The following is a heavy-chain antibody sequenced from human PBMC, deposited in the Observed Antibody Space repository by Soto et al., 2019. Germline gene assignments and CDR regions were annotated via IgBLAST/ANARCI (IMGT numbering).Heavy chain of an antibody. D-gene: IGHD4-17*01. V-gene: IGHV1-69*08. CDR2: IIPILGIA. CDR1: GGTFSSYT. CDR3: ERDSSTVKYFLDY. J-gene: IGHJ4*02. Sequence: QVQLVQSGAEVKKPGSSVKVSCKASGGTFSSYTISWVRQAPGQGLEWMGRIIPILGIANYAQKFQGRGTTTADKSTSTAYMELSSLIYEDTAVYYCERDSSTVKYFLDYWGQGTLVTVSS.